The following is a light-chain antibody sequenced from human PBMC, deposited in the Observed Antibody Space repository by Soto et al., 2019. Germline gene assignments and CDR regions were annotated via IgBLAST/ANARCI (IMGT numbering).Light chain of an antibody. CDR3: CSYAGSYTSYV. V-gene: IGLV2-11*01. Sequence: QSALTQPRSVSGSPGQSVTISCTGTSSDVGDYNSVSWYQQHPGKAPKLMIYDVTHRPSGVPDRFSGSKSGNTASLTISGLQAEDETDYYCCSYAGSYTSYVFGTGTKLTVL. CDR1: SSDVGDYNS. CDR2: DVT. J-gene: IGLJ1*01.